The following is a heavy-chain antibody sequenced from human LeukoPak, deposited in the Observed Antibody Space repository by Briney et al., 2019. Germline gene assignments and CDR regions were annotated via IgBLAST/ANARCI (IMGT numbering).Heavy chain of an antibody. Sequence: ASVKVSCKASDYTFTNYGISWVRQAPGQGLEWMGWISSYNGNTYYTQKLQGRVTLTTDTSTSTAYMELRSLRSDDAAVYYCARHFYGSGTYYHFDYWGQGTLVTVSS. D-gene: IGHD3-10*01. J-gene: IGHJ4*02. CDR2: ISSYNGNT. V-gene: IGHV1-18*01. CDR3: ARHFYGSGTYYHFDY. CDR1: DYTFTNYG.